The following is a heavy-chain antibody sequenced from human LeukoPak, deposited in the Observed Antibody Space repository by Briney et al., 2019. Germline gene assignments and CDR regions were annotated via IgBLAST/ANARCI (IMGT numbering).Heavy chain of an antibody. V-gene: IGHV4-39*01. CDR1: GGAISNSELY. CDR3: ARLAGHHNNGRFDF. D-gene: IGHD1-1*01. Sequence: SETLSLTCTVSGGAISNSELYWGWVRQPPGKGLEWIAMIYYSGSTYSNPSPKSRVTISVDTSKNQFSLKVRSVTAADSAVYFCARLAGHHNNGRFDFWGQGVLVSVSS. J-gene: IGHJ4*02. CDR2: IYYSGST.